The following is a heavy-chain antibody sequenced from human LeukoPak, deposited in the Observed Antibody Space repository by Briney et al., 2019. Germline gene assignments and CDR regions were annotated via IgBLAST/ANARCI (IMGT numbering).Heavy chain of an antibody. D-gene: IGHD2-15*01. CDR3: ARDVRGGYFDY. J-gene: IGHJ4*02. CDR2: ISYDESYK. CDR1: GFTFSSYG. Sequence: GGSLRLCCAASGFTFSSYGMHWVRQAPGKGLEWVAVISYDESYKYYADSVKGRLTISRDNAKNSVYLQMNSLRAEDTAVYYCARDVRGGYFDYWGQGTLVTVSS. V-gene: IGHV3-30*03.